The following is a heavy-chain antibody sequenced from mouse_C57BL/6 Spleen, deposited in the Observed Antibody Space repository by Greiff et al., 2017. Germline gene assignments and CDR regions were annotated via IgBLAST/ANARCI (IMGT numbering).Heavy chain of an antibody. CDR2: IRNKANGYTT. J-gene: IGHJ2*01. D-gene: IGHD6-1*01. CDR3: ARSPLGTFDY. Sequence: EVMLVESGGGLVQPGGSLSLSCAASGFTFTDYYMSWVRQPPGKALEWLGFIRNKANGYTTEYSASVKGRFTISRDNSQSILYLQMNALRAEDSATYYCARSPLGTFDYWGQGTTLTVSS. CDR1: GFTFTDYY. V-gene: IGHV7-3*01.